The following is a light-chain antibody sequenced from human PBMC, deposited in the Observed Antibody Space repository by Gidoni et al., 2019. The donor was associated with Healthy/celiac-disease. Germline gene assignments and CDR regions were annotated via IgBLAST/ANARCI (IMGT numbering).Light chain of an antibody. J-gene: IGLJ2*01. CDR1: SSDVGGYNY. CDR2: DVS. V-gene: IGLV2-14*04. Sequence: PVQSITISCTGTSSDVGGYNYVSWYQQHPGKAPKLMIYDVSNRPSGVSNRFSGSKSGNTASLTISGLQAEDEADYYCSSYTSSSTLVFGGGTKLTV. CDR3: SSYTSSSTLV.